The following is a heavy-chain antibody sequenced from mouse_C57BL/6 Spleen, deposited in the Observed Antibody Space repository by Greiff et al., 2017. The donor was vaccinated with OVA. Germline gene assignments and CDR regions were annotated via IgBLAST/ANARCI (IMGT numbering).Heavy chain of an antibody. V-gene: IGHV14-3*01. Sequence: EVQLQQSVAELVRPGASVKLSCTASGFTIKNTYMHWVKQRPEQGLEWIGRIDPANGNTKYAPKFQGKATLTADTSSSTAYLQLSSLTSEDTAIYYCASSSDGHYGDYAMDYWGQGTSVTVSS. CDR1: GFTIKNTY. D-gene: IGHD2-3*01. CDR2: IDPANGNT. J-gene: IGHJ4*01. CDR3: ASSSDGHYGDYAMDY.